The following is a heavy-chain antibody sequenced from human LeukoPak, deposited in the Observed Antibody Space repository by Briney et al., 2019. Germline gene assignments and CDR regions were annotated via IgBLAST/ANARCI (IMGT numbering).Heavy chain of an antibody. CDR1: GGSITRSGYY. D-gene: IGHD3-3*01. V-gene: IGHV4-39*01. J-gene: IGHJ5*02. Sequence: PSETLFLTCTLSGGSITRSGYYWGWIRQPPGKGLEWIGNIYYSGTTYYNPSLKSRVTISVDTSKNQFSLKLSSVTAADTAVYYCARPQRSGHLDLWGQGTLVIVSS. CDR2: IYYSGTT. CDR3: ARPQRSGHLDL.